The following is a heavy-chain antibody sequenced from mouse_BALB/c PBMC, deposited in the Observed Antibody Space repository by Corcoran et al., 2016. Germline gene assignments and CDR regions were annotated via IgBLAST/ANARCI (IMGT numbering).Heavy chain of an antibody. CDR3: ARRGYGNYPPYFDC. J-gene: IGHJ2*01. V-gene: IGHV14-1*02. CDR2: IDPENGNT. D-gene: IGHD2-1*01. Sequence: EVQLQQSGAELVRPGALVKLSCKASGFNIKDYYMHWVKQRPEQGLEWIGWIDPENGNTIYDPKFQGKASITADTSSNTAYLQLSSLTSEDTAVYYSARRGYGNYPPYFDCWGQGTTLTVSS. CDR1: GFNIKDYY.